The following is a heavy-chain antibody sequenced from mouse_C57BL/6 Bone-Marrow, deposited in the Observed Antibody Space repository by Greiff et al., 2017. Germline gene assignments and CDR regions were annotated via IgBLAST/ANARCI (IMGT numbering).Heavy chain of an antibody. CDR1: GFTFSDYG. CDR3: AREPSTVVADY. D-gene: IGHD1-1*01. CDR2: ISSGSSTI. Sequence: EVQLVESGGGLVKPGGFLKLSCAASGFTFSDYGMHWVRQAPVKGLEWVAYISSGSSTIYYADTVKGRFTISRGNAKNTLFMQMSSLRSEDTAMCYCAREPSTVVADYWGQGTTLTVAS. J-gene: IGHJ2*01. V-gene: IGHV5-17*01.